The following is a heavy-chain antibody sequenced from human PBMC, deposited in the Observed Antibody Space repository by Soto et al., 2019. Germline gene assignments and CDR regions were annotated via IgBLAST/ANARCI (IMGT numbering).Heavy chain of an antibody. CDR1: GFTFSSYW. J-gene: IGHJ6*02. CDR3: ARDFRTRGRYYYGMDV. CDR2: IKQDGSEK. Sequence: EVQLVESGGGLVQPGGSLRLSCAASGFTFSSYWMSWVRQAPGKGLEWVANIKQDGSEKYYVDSVKGRFTISRDNAKNSLYLQMNSLRAEDTAVYYCARDFRTRGRYYYGMDVWGQGTTVTVSS. V-gene: IGHV3-7*03. D-gene: IGHD2-15*01.